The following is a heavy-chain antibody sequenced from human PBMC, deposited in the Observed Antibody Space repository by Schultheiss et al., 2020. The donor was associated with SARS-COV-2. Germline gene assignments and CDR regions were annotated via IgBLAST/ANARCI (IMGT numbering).Heavy chain of an antibody. V-gene: IGHV4-39*07. CDR3: AKDEGDYYYDSSGDAFDI. D-gene: IGHD3-22*01. J-gene: IGHJ3*02. CDR1: GGSLSRGGYY. Sequence: SETLSLTCTVSGGSLSRGGYYWSWIRQHPGKGLEWIGEIYHSGSTNYNPTLKSRVTISVDKSKNQFSLKLSSVTAADTAVYYCAKDEGDYYYDSSGDAFDIWGRGTMVTVSS. CDR2: IYHSGST.